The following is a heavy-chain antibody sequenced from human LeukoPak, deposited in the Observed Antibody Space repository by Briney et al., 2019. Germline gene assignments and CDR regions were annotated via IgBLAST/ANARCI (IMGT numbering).Heavy chain of an antibody. V-gene: IGHV3-48*03. CDR2: ISSSGSTI. D-gene: IGHD3-10*01. CDR3: ARPISYGDDAFGY. J-gene: IGHJ4*02. Sequence: PGGSLRLSCAVSGFSFNTYEISWVRQTPGKGLEWVAFISSSGSTIYYADSVKGRFNISRDNTKNSVYLQMNSLRVDDTAVYYCARPISYGDDAFGYWGQGTLVTVSS. CDR1: GFSFNTYE.